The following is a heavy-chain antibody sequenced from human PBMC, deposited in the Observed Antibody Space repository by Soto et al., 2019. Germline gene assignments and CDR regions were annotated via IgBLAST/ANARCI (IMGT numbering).Heavy chain of an antibody. CDR3: ARWLGYGPHFDY. CDR1: GGSISSGDYY. CDR2: IYYSGST. V-gene: IGHV4-30-4*01. J-gene: IGHJ4*02. Sequence: QVQLQESGPGLVKPSQTLSLTCTVSGGSISSGDYYWSWIRQPPGKGLEWIGYIYYSGSTYYNPSLKSRVTIPVDTSKSQFSLKLSSVTAADTAVYYCARWLGYGPHFDYWGQGTLVTVSS. D-gene: IGHD5-12*01.